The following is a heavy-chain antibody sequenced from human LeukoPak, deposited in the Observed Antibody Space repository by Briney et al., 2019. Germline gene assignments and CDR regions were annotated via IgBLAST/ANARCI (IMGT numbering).Heavy chain of an antibody. CDR3: ARRITGTTSDSFDY. D-gene: IGHD1-20*01. V-gene: IGHV4-38-2*02. CDR1: GYSISSGYY. CDR2: ISHSGST. J-gene: IGHJ4*02. Sequence: ASETLSLTCTVSGYSISSGYYWGWIRQPPGKGLEWIGSISHSGSTYYDPSLKSRITISVDTSKNQFSLKVRSVTAADTAVYYCARRITGTTSDSFDYWGQVILVTVSS.